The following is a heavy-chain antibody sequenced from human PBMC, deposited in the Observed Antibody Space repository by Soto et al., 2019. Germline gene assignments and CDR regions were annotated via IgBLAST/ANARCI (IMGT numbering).Heavy chain of an antibody. CDR2: INPSDGST. CDR1: GYSFTEYY. V-gene: IGHV1-46*01. Sequence: ASVKVSCKASGYSFTEYYMHWVRQAPGQGLEWMGIINPSDGSTNYAQKFQGRVTITRDTSTSTVYMDLSSLRSEDTAVYYCASRYCTTSDRPGFDYWGQGPLVTVSS. D-gene: IGHD2-8*01. J-gene: IGHJ4*02. CDR3: ASRYCTTSDRPGFDY.